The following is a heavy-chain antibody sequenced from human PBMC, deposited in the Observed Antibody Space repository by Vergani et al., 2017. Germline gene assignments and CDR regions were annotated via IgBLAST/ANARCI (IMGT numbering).Heavy chain of an antibody. Sequence: EEQLVESGGGLVKPGGSLRLSCAASGFTFSSYSMNWVRQAPGKGLEWVSSISSSSSYIYYADSVKGRFTISRDNAKNSLYLQMNSLRAEDTAVYYCAREANLRFLEWLLSDAFDIWGQGTMVTVSS. D-gene: IGHD3-3*01. V-gene: IGHV3-21*01. CDR3: AREANLRFLEWLLSDAFDI. J-gene: IGHJ3*02. CDR1: GFTFSSYS. CDR2: ISSSSSYI.